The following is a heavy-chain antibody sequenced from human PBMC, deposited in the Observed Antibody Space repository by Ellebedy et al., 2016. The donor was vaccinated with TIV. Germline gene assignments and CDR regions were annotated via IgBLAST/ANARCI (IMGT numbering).Heavy chain of an antibody. CDR3: AREPIDGFDI. CDR2: INPIFGTP. CDR1: GGSFSNYA. Sequence: ASVKVSCXASGGSFSNYAINWVRQAPGQGLEWLGGINPIFGTPNHAERFQGRVTISADASTNTAYMELSSLRSEDTAIYYCAREPIDGFDIWGQGTMVTVSS. V-gene: IGHV1-69*13. J-gene: IGHJ3*02.